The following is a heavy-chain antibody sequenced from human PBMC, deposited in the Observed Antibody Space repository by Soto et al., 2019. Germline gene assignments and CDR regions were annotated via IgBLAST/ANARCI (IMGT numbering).Heavy chain of an antibody. D-gene: IGHD2-15*01. CDR2: ISAYNGNT. J-gene: IGHJ5*02. CDR3: ARQYCSGGSCYTGWFDP. Sequence: ASVKVSCKASGYTFSSYGISGVRQAPGQGLEWMGWISAYNGNTNYAQKLQGRVTMTTDTSTSTAYMELRSLRSDDTAVYYCARQYCSGGSCYTGWFDPWGQGTLVTVS. CDR1: GYTFSSYG. V-gene: IGHV1-18*01.